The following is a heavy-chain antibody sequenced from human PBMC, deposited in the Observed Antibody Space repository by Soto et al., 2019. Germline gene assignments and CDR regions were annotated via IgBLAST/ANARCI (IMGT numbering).Heavy chain of an antibody. CDR1: VGSISSSSYY. CDR2: IYYRGST. Sequence: QLQLQESGPGLVKPSETLSLTCTVSVGSISSSSYYWGWIRQPPGKGLEWIGSIYYRGSTYYNPSLKGRVTISVDTSKNQCSLMLSSVTAADTAVYYCASLYGDYVSYWGQGTLVTVSS. V-gene: IGHV4-39*01. D-gene: IGHD4-17*01. J-gene: IGHJ4*02. CDR3: ASLYGDYVSY.